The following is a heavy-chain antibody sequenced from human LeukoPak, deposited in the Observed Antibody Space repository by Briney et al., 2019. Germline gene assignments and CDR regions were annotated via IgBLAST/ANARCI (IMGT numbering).Heavy chain of an antibody. V-gene: IGHV1-69*13. CDR1: GGTFSSYA. Sequence: SVKVSCKASGGTFSSYAISWVRQAPGQGLEWMGGIIPIFGTASYAQKFQGRVTITADESTSTAYMELSSLRSEDTAVYYCARDKEWGVVYYYYGMDVWGQGTTVTVSS. J-gene: IGHJ6*02. CDR2: IIPIFGTA. D-gene: IGHD3-3*01. CDR3: ARDKEWGVVYYYYGMDV.